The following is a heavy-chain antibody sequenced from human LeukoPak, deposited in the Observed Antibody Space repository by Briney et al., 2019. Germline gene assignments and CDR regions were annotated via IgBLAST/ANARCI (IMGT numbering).Heavy chain of an antibody. J-gene: IGHJ4*02. CDR3: AIPGIAAAGTYSVDLGYYFDY. D-gene: IGHD6-13*01. CDR1: GGTFISYA. V-gene: IGHV1-69*01. Sequence: SVKVSYGASGGTFISYAISWVPQAPGQGLEWMGGIIPIFGTAHYTQMFKGRVTITADESTSTAYMELSSLRSEDTAVYYCAIPGIAAAGTYSVDLGYYFDYWGQGTLVTVSS. CDR2: IIPIFGTA.